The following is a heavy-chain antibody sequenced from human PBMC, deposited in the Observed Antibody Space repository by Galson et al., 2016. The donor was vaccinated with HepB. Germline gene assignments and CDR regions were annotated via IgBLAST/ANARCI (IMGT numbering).Heavy chain of an antibody. CDR1: GFIFSNYG. CDR2: ISYDGSDK. CDR3: AKVCGGDCPEGDY. Sequence: SLRLSCAASGFIFSNYGMHWVRQAPGKGLEWVTVISYDGSDKYYADSVKGRFTISRDNSKNTVHRQMNSLRPEDTAVYYCAKVCGGDCPEGDYWGQGTLVAVSS. D-gene: IGHD2-21*02. V-gene: IGHV3-30*18. J-gene: IGHJ4*02.